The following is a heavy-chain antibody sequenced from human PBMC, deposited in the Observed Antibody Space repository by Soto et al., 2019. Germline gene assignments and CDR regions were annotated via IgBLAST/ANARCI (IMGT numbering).Heavy chain of an antibody. D-gene: IGHD2-2*01. CDR2: INSTGTIK. J-gene: IGHJ4*02. Sequence: GGSLRLSCAASGFTFSTYSMNWVRQAPGKGLEWVSYINSTGTIKYYAGSVKGRFTISRDNAKNALYLQMNSLRAEDTAVDYCARMSSSISPGGWGQETLVTVSS. V-gene: IGHV3-48*01. CDR1: GFTFSTYS. CDR3: ARMSSSISPGG.